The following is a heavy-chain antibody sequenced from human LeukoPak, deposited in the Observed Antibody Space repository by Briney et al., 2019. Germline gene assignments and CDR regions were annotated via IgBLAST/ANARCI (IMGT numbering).Heavy chain of an antibody. D-gene: IGHD6-6*01. CDR3: ARDLARPNDYYYYGLDV. Sequence: GASVKVSCKASGYTFTSYYMHWVRQAPGQGLEWMGIINPSGGSTSYAQKFQGRVTMTRDTSTSTVYMELSSLRSEDTAVYYCARDLARPNDYYYYGLDVWGQGTTVTVSS. V-gene: IGHV1-46*01. J-gene: IGHJ6*02. CDR1: GYTFTSYY. CDR2: INPSGGST.